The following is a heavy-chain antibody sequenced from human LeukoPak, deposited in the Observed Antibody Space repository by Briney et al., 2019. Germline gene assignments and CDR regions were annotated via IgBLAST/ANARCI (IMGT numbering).Heavy chain of an antibody. CDR1: GDSISTYY. J-gene: IGHJ4*02. CDR2: IFYSGST. V-gene: IGHV4-59*12. Sequence: SENLSLTCTVSGDSISTYYWSWIRQPPGKGLEWIGYIFYSGSTNYNPSLKSRVTISIDTSKNQFSLKLSSVTAADTAVYYCASPWDFWGQGTLVTVSS. CDR3: ASPWDF.